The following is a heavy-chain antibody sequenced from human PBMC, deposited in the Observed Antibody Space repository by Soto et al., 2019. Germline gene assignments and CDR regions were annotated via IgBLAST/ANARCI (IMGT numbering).Heavy chain of an antibody. CDR1: GFTFSDYY. J-gene: IGHJ4*02. CDR3: ARDGAPIRYCSSTSCFRPYYFDY. Sequence: GGSLRLACAASGFTFSDYYMSWIRQAPGKGLEWVSYISSSGSTIYYADSVKGRFTISRDNAKNSLYLQMNSLRAEDTAVYYCARDGAPIRYCSSTSCFRPYYFDYWGQGTLVTVSS. CDR2: ISSSGSTI. D-gene: IGHD2-2*01. V-gene: IGHV3-11*01.